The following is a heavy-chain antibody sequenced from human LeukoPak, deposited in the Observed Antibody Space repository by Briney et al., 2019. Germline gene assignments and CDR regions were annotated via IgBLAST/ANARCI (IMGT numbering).Heavy chain of an antibody. V-gene: IGHV3-23*01. Sequence: GGSLRLACAASGFTFSNYVMSWVRQTPGKGLEWVSSLSGGADRTYYADSVKGRFTISRDNSKHTLYLQMNSLRAEDAAVYYCAKDRVPVETAQFVDWGQGTLVTVSS. CDR2: LSGGADRT. J-gene: IGHJ4*02. CDR1: GFTFSNYV. CDR3: AKDRVPVETAQFVD. D-gene: IGHD2-2*01.